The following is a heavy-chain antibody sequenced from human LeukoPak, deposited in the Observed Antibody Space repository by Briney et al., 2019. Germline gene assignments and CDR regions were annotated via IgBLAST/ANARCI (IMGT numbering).Heavy chain of an antibody. V-gene: IGHV1-2*06. CDR1: GYTFTDFY. J-gene: IGHJ6*02. D-gene: IGHD1-26*01. CDR2: INPNSGDT. CDR3: ARALSWGGGMDV. Sequence: ASVKVSCQASGYTFTDFYVHWVRQAPGQGLEWMGRINPNSGDTNYAQKFQGRVTMTRDTSITTAYMELSRLRSDDTAVYYCARALSWGGGMDVWGQGTTVTVSS.